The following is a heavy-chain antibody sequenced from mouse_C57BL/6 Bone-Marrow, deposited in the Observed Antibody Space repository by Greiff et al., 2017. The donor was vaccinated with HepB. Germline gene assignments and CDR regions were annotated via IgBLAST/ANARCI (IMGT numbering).Heavy chain of an antibody. CDR3: ARDLCYYYGSSWFAY. V-gene: IGHV3-6*01. Sequence: ESGPGLVKPSQSLSLTCSVTGYSITSGYYWNWIRQFPGNKLEWMGYISYDGSNNYNPSLKNRISITRDPSKNQFILKLNSVTTEDTATYYCARDLCYYYGSSWFAYWGQGTLVTVSA. D-gene: IGHD1-1*01. J-gene: IGHJ3*01. CDR2: ISYDGSN. CDR1: GYSITSGYY.